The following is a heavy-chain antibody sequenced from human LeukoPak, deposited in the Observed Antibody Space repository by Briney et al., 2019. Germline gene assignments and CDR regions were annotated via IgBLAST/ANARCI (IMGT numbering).Heavy chain of an antibody. Sequence: ASVKVSCKASGYTFTGYYMHWVRQAPGQGLEWMGWINPNSGGTNYAQKFQGRVTMTRDTSISTAYMELSRLRSDDTAVYYCARVPASIAAAGTTGYWGQGTLVTVSS. CDR3: ARVPASIAAAGTTGY. V-gene: IGHV1-2*02. CDR2: INPNSGGT. CDR1: GYTFTGYY. J-gene: IGHJ4*02. D-gene: IGHD6-13*01.